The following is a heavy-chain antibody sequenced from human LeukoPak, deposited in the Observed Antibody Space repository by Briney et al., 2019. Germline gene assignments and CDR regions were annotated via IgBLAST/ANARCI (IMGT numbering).Heavy chain of an antibody. CDR3: ARDGVAVVAAPTDNWFDP. CDR2: ISSSSSYI. Sequence: GGSLRLSCAASGFTFSSYSMNWVRQAPGKGLEWVSSISSSSSYIYYADSVKGRFTISRDNAKNSLYLQMNSLRAEDTAVHYCARDGVAVVAAPTDNWFDPWGQGTLVTVSS. V-gene: IGHV3-21*01. CDR1: GFTFSSYS. J-gene: IGHJ5*02. D-gene: IGHD2-15*01.